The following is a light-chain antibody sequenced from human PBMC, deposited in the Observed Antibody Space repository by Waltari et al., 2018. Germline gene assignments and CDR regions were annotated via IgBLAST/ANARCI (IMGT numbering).Light chain of an antibody. CDR3: LLYYGDAWV. V-gene: IGLV7-43*01. Sequence: QTVVTQEPSLPVSPGGTVTLTCASSTGAVTSNYYPNWLQQKPGQPPRTMIYSTSNKHSWTPVRFSGSLLGGKAALTLSGVQPEDEAEYYCLLYYGDAWVFGGGTKLTVL. J-gene: IGLJ3*02. CDR1: TGAVTSNYY. CDR2: STS.